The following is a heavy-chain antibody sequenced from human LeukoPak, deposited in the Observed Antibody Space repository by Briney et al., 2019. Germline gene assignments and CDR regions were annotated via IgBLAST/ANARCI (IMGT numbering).Heavy chain of an antibody. D-gene: IGHD5-12*01. J-gene: IGHJ4*02. CDR1: GGSVSSGSYY. Sequence: SETLSLTCTVSGGSVSSGSYYWSWIRQPPGKRLEWIGYIYYSGSTNYNPSLKSRVTISVDTSKNQFSLKLSSVTAADTAVYYCASSGYDLSGFDYWGQGTLVTVSS. CDR2: IYYSGST. V-gene: IGHV4-61*01. CDR3: ASSGYDLSGFDY.